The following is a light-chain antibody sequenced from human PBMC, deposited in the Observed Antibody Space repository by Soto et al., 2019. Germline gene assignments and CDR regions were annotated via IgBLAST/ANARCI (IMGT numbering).Light chain of an antibody. V-gene: IGKV3-15*01. Sequence: EVVMTQFPATLSVSPGGRATLSCRASQSLSTNLAWYQQRPGQAPRLLIHDASARATGIPGRFSGSGSGTEFTLTISSLQSEDFAVYYCQQYDDWPITFGQGTRLEI. CDR3: QQYDDWPIT. CDR2: DAS. CDR1: QSLSTN. J-gene: IGKJ5*01.